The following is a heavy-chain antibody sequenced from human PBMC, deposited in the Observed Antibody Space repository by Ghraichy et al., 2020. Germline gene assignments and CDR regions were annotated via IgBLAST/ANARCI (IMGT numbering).Heavy chain of an antibody. J-gene: IGHJ4*02. CDR3: ARARHRFKWEGFDY. CDR1: GGSFSGYY. D-gene: IGHD1-26*01. Sequence: SETLSLTCAVYGGSFSGYYWSWIRQPPGKGLEWIGEINHSGSTNYNPSLKSRVTISVDTSKNQFSLKLSSVTAADTAVYYCARARHRFKWEGFDYWGQGTLVTVSS. V-gene: IGHV4-34*01. CDR2: INHSGST.